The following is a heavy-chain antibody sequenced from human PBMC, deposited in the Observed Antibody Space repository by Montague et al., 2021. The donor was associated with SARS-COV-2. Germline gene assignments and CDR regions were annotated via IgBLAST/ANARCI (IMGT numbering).Heavy chain of an antibody. CDR3: AGENTVTTFGGPYYIDS. CDR2: IYDSGST. J-gene: IGHJ4*02. CDR1: GSSVRSYY. D-gene: IGHD4-17*01. Sequence: SETLSLTCILSGSSVRSYYWRWIRQPPGKGLEWIGYIYDSGSTNXNPSLKSRVTISVDTSKNQFSLKLSSVTAADTAVYYCAGENTVTTFGGPYYIDSWGQGTLVTVSA. V-gene: IGHV4-59*02.